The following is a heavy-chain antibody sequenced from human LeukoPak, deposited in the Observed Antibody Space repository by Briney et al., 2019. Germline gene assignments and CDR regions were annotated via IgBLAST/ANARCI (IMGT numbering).Heavy chain of an antibody. D-gene: IGHD1-26*01. CDR2: IKSKTDGGTT. Sequence: PGGSLGLSCAASGFTFSDAWMSWLRQAPGKGLEWVGRIKSKTDGGTTDYAAPVKGRFTISRDDSKNTLYLQMNSLKTEDTAVYYCTTRGGSFSIFDYWGQGTLVTVSS. CDR3: TTRGGSFSIFDY. V-gene: IGHV3-15*01. J-gene: IGHJ4*02. CDR1: GFTFSDAW.